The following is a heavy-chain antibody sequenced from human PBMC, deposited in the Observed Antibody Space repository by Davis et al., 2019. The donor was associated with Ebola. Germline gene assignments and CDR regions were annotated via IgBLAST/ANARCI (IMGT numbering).Heavy chain of an antibody. Sequence: MPSETLSLTCTVSGGSIRTNTYFWGWIRQPPGKGLEWIATVSYTGSTYFDPSLKRRITISVDTSKNQFSLKLSSVTAADAAVYYCVRHGGRTGPATQQSYGMDVWGQGTTVTLSS. J-gene: IGHJ6*02. CDR2: VSYTGST. V-gene: IGHV4-39*01. CDR3: VRHGGRTGPATQQSYGMDV. D-gene: IGHD7-27*01. CDR1: GGSIRTNTYF.